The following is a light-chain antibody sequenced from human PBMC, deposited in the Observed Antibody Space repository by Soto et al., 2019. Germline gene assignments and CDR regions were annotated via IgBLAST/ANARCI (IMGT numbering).Light chain of an antibody. CDR2: AAS. Sequence: DIQMTQSPSSLSASVGDRVTITCRASQGISIYLAWYQRRPGKVPKLLIYAASTLQSGVPSRFSGSGTGTDFNLTISSLQPEDVAAYYCQKHDSAPWTFGQGTKVEI. CDR3: QKHDSAPWT. J-gene: IGKJ1*01. V-gene: IGKV1-27*01. CDR1: QGISIY.